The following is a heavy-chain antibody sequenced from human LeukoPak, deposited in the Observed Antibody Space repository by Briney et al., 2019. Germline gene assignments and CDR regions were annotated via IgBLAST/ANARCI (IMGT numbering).Heavy chain of an antibody. J-gene: IGHJ4*02. CDR2: IRYDGSNK. D-gene: IGHD6-19*01. CDR1: GFTFNNYG. CDR3: ARDESSGWYGVY. V-gene: IGHV3-30*02. Sequence: PGGSLRLSCAASGFTFNNYGMHWVRQAPGRGLEWVAFIRYDGSNKYYADSVKGRFTISRDNSKNTLYLQMNTLRSDDTAVYYCARDESSGWYGVYWGQGTLVTVSS.